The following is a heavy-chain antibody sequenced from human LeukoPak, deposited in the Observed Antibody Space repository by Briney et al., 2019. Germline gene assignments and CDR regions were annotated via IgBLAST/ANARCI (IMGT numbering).Heavy chain of an antibody. Sequence: PSETLSLTCTVSGGSISSTNYYWGWIRQSPGKELEWIGTIYYTGSTYYNPPLRSRGTISVDTSKNQISLQLSSATAADTAIYYCARLPSGYHFDYWGQGTLVTVSS. CDR1: GGSISSTNYY. D-gene: IGHD6-25*01. J-gene: IGHJ4*02. CDR3: ARLPSGYHFDY. V-gene: IGHV4-39*01. CDR2: IYYTGST.